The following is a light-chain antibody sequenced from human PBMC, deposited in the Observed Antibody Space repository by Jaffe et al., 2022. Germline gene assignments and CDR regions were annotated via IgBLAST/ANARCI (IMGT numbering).Light chain of an antibody. CDR2: DAS. CDR1: QDISNY. J-gene: IGKJ3*01. V-gene: IGKV1-33*01. Sequence: DIQMTQSPSSLSASVGDRVTITCQASQDISNYLNWYQQKPGKAPKLLIYDASNLETGVPSRFSGSGSGTDFTFTISSLQPEDIATYYCQQYDNLPSLTFGPGTKVDIK. CDR3: QQYDNLPSLT.